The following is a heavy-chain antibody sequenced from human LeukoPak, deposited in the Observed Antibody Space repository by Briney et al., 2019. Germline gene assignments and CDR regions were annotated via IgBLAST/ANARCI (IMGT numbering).Heavy chain of an antibody. D-gene: IGHD6-13*01. CDR2: ISGSGGST. Sequence: GGSLRLSCAASGFTFSSYAMSWVRQAPGKGLEWVSAISGSGGSTYYADSVKGRFTISRDNSKNTLYLQMNSLRAEDTAVYYCAKLRYSSSWSLDYFDYWGKGTLVTASS. CDR1: GFTFSSYA. V-gene: IGHV3-23*01. CDR3: AKLRYSSSWSLDYFDY. J-gene: IGHJ4*02.